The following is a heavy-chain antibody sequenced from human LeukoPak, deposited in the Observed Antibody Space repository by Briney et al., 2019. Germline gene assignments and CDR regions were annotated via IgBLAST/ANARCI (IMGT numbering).Heavy chain of an antibody. J-gene: IGHJ4*02. V-gene: IGHV4-31*03. CDR1: GGSISSGGYY. CDR2: IYYSGST. D-gene: IGHD3-10*01. Sequence: SETLSLTCTVSGGSISSGGYYWSWIRQHPGKGLEWIGYIYYSGSTNYNPSLKSRVTISVDRSKNQFSLKLSSVTAADTAVYYCARVPGLGHFDYWGQGTLVTVSS. CDR3: ARVPGLGHFDY.